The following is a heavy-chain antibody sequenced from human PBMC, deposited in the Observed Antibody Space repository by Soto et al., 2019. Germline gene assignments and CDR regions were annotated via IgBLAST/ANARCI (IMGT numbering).Heavy chain of an antibody. J-gene: IGHJ4*02. CDR3: ARDQAQLAGFDY. CDR2: INPNSGGT. D-gene: IGHD6-6*01. CDR1: GYTFTGYY. V-gene: IGHV1-2*04. Sequence: GASVKVSCKASGYTFTGYYMHWVRQAPGQGLEWMGWINPNSGGTNYAQKFQGWVTMTRDTSISTAYMELSRLRSDGTAVYYCARDQAQLAGFDYWGQGTLVTVSS.